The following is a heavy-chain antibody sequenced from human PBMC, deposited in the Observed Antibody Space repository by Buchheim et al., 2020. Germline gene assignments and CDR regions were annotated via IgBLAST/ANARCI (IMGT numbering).Heavy chain of an antibody. CDR2: LYYSGNT. J-gene: IGHJ4*02. CDR1: GDSISSGDYC. D-gene: IGHD6-13*01. V-gene: IGHV4-31*03. CDR3: ARRSTSGNFDY. Sequence: QVQLQESGPGLVKPSQTLSLPCTVSGDSISSGDYCCTWLRQHPGKGLEWIGHLYYSGNTYYNPSLKSRVTISVDPSKHQFSLKLSSVTAADTAVYYCARRSTSGNFDYWGQGTL.